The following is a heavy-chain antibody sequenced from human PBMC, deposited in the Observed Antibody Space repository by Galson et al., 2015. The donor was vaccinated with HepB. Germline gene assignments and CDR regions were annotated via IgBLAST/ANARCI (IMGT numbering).Heavy chain of an antibody. CDR1: GFTFSSYS. D-gene: IGHD3-10*01. CDR2: ISSSSSYI. J-gene: IGHJ4*02. Sequence: SLRLSCAASGFTFSSYSMNWVRQAPGKGLEWVSSISSSSSYIYYADSVKGRFTISRDNAKNSLCLQMNSLRAEDTAVYYCARVKYYYGSGTNADYFDYWGQGTLVTVSS. V-gene: IGHV3-21*01. CDR3: ARVKYYYGSGTNADYFDY.